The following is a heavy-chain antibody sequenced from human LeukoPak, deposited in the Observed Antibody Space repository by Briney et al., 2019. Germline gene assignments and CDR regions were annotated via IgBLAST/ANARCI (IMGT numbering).Heavy chain of an antibody. D-gene: IGHD3-3*01. Sequence: PGGSLRLSCAASGFTFSTYTMSWVRQAPGKGLEWVAGFSHSGGGTYYTDSVKGRFTISRDNSANMLYLQMNSLRAEDTAVYYCARDPFSSFGYYYMDVWGKGTTVTVSS. CDR3: ARDPFSSFGYYYMDV. V-gene: IGHV3-23*01. CDR2: FSHSGGGT. J-gene: IGHJ6*03. CDR1: GFTFSTYT.